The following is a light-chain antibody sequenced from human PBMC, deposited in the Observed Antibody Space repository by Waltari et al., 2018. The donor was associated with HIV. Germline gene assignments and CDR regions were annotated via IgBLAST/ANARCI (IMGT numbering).Light chain of an antibody. CDR1: DSDFGLYNF. Sequence: SDLTQPASVSGFLGQSITISCTGGDSDFGLYNFISWYQQQPGEVPKLLLYGVDTRASGIPCRFSGSKSGNTASLTITGLQIEDEGLYYCASYTADDTVLFGGGTTVTVL. CDR3: ASYTADDTVL. V-gene: IGLV2-14*01. CDR2: GVD. J-gene: IGLJ2*01.